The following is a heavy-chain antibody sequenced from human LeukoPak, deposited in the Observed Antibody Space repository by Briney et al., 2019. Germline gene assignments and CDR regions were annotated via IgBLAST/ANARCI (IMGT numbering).Heavy chain of an antibody. Sequence: PGGSLRLSCAASGFTFSSYAMTWVRQAPGQGLEWVSAIGGSGGDPYYADSVKGRFTISRDNSKNTMYLQMNSLRVEDTAVYYCAKNGGNTYGTGHFDHWGQGILVTVSS. V-gene: IGHV3-23*01. CDR1: GFTFSSYA. D-gene: IGHD3-10*01. CDR2: IGGSGGDP. CDR3: AKNGGNTYGTGHFDH. J-gene: IGHJ4*02.